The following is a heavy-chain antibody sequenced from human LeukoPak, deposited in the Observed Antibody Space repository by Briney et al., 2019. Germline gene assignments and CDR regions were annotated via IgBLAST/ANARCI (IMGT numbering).Heavy chain of an antibody. CDR2: IYYDGSIK. D-gene: IGHD3-10*01. V-gene: IGHV3-33*01. J-gene: IGHJ4*02. Sequence: GGSLRLSCAASGFTFSSYGMHWVRQAPGKGLEWVAVIYYDGSIKYYADSVRGRFTISRDNSKNPLYLQMNSLRAEDTAVYYCARPHPNYYGSGSNLDWGQGTLVTVSS. CDR3: ARPHPNYYGSGSNLD. CDR1: GFTFSSYG.